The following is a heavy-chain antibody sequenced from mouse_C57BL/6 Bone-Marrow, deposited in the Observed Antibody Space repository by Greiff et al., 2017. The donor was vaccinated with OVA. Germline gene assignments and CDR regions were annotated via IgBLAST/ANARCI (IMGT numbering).Heavy chain of an antibody. CDR3: ARARGYGNSDFDY. D-gene: IGHD2-1*01. V-gene: IGHV1-64*01. Sequence: QVQLQQPGAELVKPGASVKLSCKASGYTFTSYWMHWVKQRPGQGLEWIGMIHPNSGSTNYNEKFKSKATLTVDKSSSTAYMQLSSLTSEDSAVYYCARARGYGNSDFDYWGQGTTLTVSS. CDR2: IHPNSGST. CDR1: GYTFTSYW. J-gene: IGHJ2*01.